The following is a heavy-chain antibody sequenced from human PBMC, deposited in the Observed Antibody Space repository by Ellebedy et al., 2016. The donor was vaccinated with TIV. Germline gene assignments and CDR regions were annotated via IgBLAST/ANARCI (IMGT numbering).Heavy chain of an antibody. V-gene: IGHV3-15*01. D-gene: IGHD3-3*01. CDR3: TTQHYDFWSGYCWYFDL. Sequence: GGSLRLXXAASGFTFSNAWMSWVRQAPGKGLEWVGRIKSKTDGGTTDYAAPVKGRFTISRDDSKNTLYLQMNSLKTEDTAVYYCTTQHYDFWSGYCWYFDLWGRGTLVTVSS. CDR2: IKSKTDGGTT. J-gene: IGHJ2*01. CDR1: GFTFSNAW.